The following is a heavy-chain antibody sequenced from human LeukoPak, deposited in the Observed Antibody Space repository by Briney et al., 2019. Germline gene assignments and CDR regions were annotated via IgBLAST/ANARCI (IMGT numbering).Heavy chain of an antibody. D-gene: IGHD6-19*01. J-gene: IGHJ4*02. CDR1: GGSISSYY. Sequence: SETLSLTCTVSGGSISSYYWSWIRQPPGKGLEWIGYIYYSGSTNYNPSLKSRLTISVDTSKNQLSLKLSSVTAADTAVYYCARGQGSGWYFDYWGQGTLVTVSS. CDR2: IYYSGST. V-gene: IGHV4-59*01. CDR3: ARGQGSGWYFDY.